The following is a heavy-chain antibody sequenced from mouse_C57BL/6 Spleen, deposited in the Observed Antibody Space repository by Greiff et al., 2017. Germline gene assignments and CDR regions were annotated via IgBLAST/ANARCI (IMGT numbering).Heavy chain of an antibody. J-gene: IGHJ2*01. CDR2: IHPNSGST. CDR1: GYTFTSYW. CDR3: ARAEVLRYEEPVDY. Sequence: QVQLQQPGAELVKPGASVKLSCKASGYTFTSYWMHWVKQRPGQGLEWIGMIHPNSGSTNYNEKFKSKATLTVDKSSSTAYMQLSSLTSEDSAVYYCARAEVLRYEEPVDYWGKGTTLTVSS. D-gene: IGHD1-1*01. V-gene: IGHV1-64*01.